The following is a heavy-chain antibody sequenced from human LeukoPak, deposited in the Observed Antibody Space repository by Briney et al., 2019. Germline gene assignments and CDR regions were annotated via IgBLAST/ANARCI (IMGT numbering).Heavy chain of an antibody. Sequence: GGSLRLFCGASGFTVSADSMSWVRQASGKGLEEVSDFYADGSPYYADSGKGRFTVSRDNSKNSLYLQLNSLRAEDTAVYYCARSARSGYISPFDYWGQGTLVTVSS. J-gene: IGHJ4*02. CDR3: ARSARSGYISPFDY. V-gene: IGHV3-53*01. CDR1: GFTVSADS. CDR2: FYADGSP. D-gene: IGHD3-3*01.